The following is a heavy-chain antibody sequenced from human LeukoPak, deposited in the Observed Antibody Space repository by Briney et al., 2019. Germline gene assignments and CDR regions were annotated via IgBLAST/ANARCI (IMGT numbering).Heavy chain of an antibody. J-gene: IGHJ5*02. D-gene: IGHD3-16*02. CDR3: VRAPATVKFDP. CDR2: INSDGTTT. Sequence: GGSLRLSCAASGFTFSDYWMHWVRQSPGKGLMWVSRINSDGTTTRYADSVKGRFTISRDNAKNTLYLQINSLRAEDTAVYYCVRAPATVKFDPWGQGTLVTVSS. CDR1: GFTFSDYW. V-gene: IGHV3-74*01.